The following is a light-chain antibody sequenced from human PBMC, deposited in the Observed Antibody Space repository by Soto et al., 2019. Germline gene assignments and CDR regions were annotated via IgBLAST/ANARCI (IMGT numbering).Light chain of an antibody. Sequence: SYDLTQPPSVSVAPGQTARITCGGNNIGSKSVHWYQQKPGQAPVLVVYDDNDRPSGIPERFSGSNSGNTATLTISRVEAGDEADYYCQVWDSSSDSYVFGTGTKLTVL. CDR3: QVWDSSSDSYV. CDR2: DDN. J-gene: IGLJ1*01. CDR1: NIGSKS. V-gene: IGLV3-21*02.